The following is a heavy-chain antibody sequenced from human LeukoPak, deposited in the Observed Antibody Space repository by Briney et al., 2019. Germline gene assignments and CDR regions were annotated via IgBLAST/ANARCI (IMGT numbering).Heavy chain of an antibody. CDR1: GFTFSSYA. D-gene: IGHD5-18*01. J-gene: IGHJ6*02. Sequence: GGSLRLSCAASGFTFSSYAMHWVRQAPGKGLEYVSAISSNGGSTYYANSVKGRFTISRDNSKNTLYLQMNSLRAEDTAVYYCAKSPVDTAMASLYYYGMDVWGQGTTVTVSS. CDR3: AKSPVDTAMASLYYYGMDV. CDR2: ISSNGGST. V-gene: IGHV3-64*01.